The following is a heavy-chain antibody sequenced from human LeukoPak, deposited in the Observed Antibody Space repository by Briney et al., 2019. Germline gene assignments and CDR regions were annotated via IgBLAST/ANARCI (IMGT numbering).Heavy chain of an antibody. CDR3: VRENWHYDY. CDR2: INPNSGGT. V-gene: IGHV1-2*02. J-gene: IGHJ4*02. CDR1: GYTFTGYY. Sequence: GASVKVSCKASGYTFTGYYMHWVRQAPGQGLEWMGWINPNSGGTNYAQKFQGRVTLTRDRSITTLYMELSSLRSDNTAIYYCVRENWHYDYWGQGTLATVSS. D-gene: IGHD1-7*01.